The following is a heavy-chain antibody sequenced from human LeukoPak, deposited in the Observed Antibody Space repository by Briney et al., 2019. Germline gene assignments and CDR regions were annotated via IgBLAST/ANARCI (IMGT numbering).Heavy chain of an antibody. V-gene: IGHV4-39*01. J-gene: IGHJ5*02. D-gene: IGHD1-1*01. CDR1: GGSISSSSYY. CDR2: IYYSGST. CDR3: AGRVDHPNYWFDP. Sequence: SETLSLTCTVSGGSISSSSYYWGWIRQPPGKGLEWIGSIYYSGSTYYNPSLKSRVTISVDTSKNQFSLKLSSVTAADTAVYYCAGRVDHPNYWFDPWGQGTLVTVSS.